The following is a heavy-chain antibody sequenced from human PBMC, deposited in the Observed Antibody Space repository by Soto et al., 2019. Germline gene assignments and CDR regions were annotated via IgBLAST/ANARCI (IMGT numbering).Heavy chain of an antibody. V-gene: IGHV3-23*01. CDR3: AKDSWAIFGVPAGEYYAMDV. Sequence: PGGSLTLPCVASSFTFENYAMSWVRQTPGKGLEWVSAISGSGGTTYYSDSVKGRFTISRDNSKNTVYLQMNDLRVKDAAEYFCAKDSWAIFGVPAGEYYAMDVSCQGSRGTV. J-gene: IGHJ6*02. CDR1: SFTFENYA. D-gene: IGHD3-3*01. CDR2: ISGSGGTT.